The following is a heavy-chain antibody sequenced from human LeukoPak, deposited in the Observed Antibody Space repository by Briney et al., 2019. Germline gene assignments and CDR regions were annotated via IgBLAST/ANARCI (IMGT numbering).Heavy chain of an antibody. V-gene: IGHV4-38-2*01. CDR1: GYSINSGYY. D-gene: IGHD2-15*01. CDR3: ARVRYCSGGSCRELFDY. Sequence: SETLSLTCAVSGYSINSGYYWGWIRQPPGKGLEWIGSIYHSGSTYYNPSLKSRVTISVDTSKNQFSLKLSSVTAADTAVYYCARVRYCSGGSCRELFDYWGQGTLVTVSS. J-gene: IGHJ4*02. CDR2: IYHSGST.